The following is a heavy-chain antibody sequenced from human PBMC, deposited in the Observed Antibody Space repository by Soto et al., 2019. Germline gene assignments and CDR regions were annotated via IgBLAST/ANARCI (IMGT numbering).Heavy chain of an antibody. Sequence: QVRLEQSGPEVKKTGASVKVSCKASGYTFTSYGISWVRQAPGQGLEWMGWINIYSGDANYAQRFQDRVNMTSDTSTNAVYMEMRSLRSDDTAVYYCARALYYYDNSGLAYWGQGTLVTVSS. CDR2: INIYSGDA. CDR3: ARALYYYDNSGLAY. J-gene: IGHJ4*02. D-gene: IGHD3-22*01. CDR1: GYTFTSYG. V-gene: IGHV1-18*01.